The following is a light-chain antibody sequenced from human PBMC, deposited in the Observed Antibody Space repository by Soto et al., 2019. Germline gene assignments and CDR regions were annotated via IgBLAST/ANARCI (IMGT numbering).Light chain of an antibody. Sequence: EIVMTQSPATLSVSPGERATLYCRASQSVSSYLAWYQQKPGQAPRLLIYDASARATGIPVRFSGSGSGTEFTLTISSLQSEDFGVYYCQQNKEWPGTFGQGTKVDI. CDR3: QQNKEWPGT. V-gene: IGKV3-15*01. CDR1: QSVSSY. CDR2: DAS. J-gene: IGKJ1*01.